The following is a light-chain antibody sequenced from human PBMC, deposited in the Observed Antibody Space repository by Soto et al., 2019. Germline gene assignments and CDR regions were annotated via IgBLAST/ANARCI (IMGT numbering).Light chain of an antibody. Sequence: EIVMTQSPATLSVSRGERVTLSCRASQSVSSNLAWYQHKPGQAPRLLIYGASTRATTTPARFSGSGSGTEFSLSISSLQSEDFAVYYCLQYNDWPPKQYTFGQGTKLEIK. J-gene: IGKJ2*01. CDR2: GAS. CDR1: QSVSSN. CDR3: LQYNDWPPKQYT. V-gene: IGKV3-15*01.